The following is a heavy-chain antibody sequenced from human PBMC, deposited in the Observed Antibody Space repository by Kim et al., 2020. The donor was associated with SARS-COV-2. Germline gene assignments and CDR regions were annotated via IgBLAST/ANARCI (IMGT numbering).Heavy chain of an antibody. CDR2: VSDSGDST. J-gene: IGHJ4*02. V-gene: IGHV3-23*01. CDR3: AKTPYSSGWFFFDN. D-gene: IGHD6-19*01. CDR1: GFTFNNYA. Sequence: GGSLRLSCAASGFTFNNYAMTWVRQAPGKGLEWVSHVSDSGDSTYYSDSVKGRFTVSRDNFKNTLFLQMNSLRAEDTAVYYCAKTPYSSGWFFFDNWGQGPLVTVPS.